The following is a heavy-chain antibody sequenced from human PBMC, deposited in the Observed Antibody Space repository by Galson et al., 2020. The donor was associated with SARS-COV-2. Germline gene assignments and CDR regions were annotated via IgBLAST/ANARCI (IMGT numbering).Heavy chain of an antibody. Sequence: TLSLTCTFSGRFISRYYWRWIRQPSGKGLEWIGYISYSGSTNYNPSLKSRVTISVDTFKNQFPLKLSPVTAAETAVYYCSREVYGSGSYYNGYFGYWGQGTLVTVSS. D-gene: IGHD3-10*01. CDR3: SREVYGSGSYYNGYFGY. CDR1: GRFISRYY. J-gene: IGHJ4*02. V-gene: IGHV4-59*01. CDR2: ISYSGST.